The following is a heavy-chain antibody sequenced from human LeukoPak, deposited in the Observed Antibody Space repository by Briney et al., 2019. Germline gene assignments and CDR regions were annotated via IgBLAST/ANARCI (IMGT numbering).Heavy chain of an antibody. J-gene: IGHJ4*02. V-gene: IGHV3-11*06. D-gene: IGHD3-22*01. Sequence: PGGSLRLSCAASGFTFSSYGMSWIRQAPGKGLEWVSYISSRSSYTNYADSVKGRFTISRDNAKNSLYLQMNSLRAEDTAVYYCARKSFSGDSSGYYGYWGQGTLVTVSS. CDR3: ARKSFSGDSSGYYGY. CDR2: ISSRSSYT. CDR1: GFTFSSYG.